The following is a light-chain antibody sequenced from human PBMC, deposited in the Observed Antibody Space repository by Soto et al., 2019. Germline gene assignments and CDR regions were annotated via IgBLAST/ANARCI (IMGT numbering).Light chain of an antibody. CDR1: QSVTGYY. Sequence: EIVLPQSPATLSLSPGESATLSCRARQSVTGYYLAWYRQKPGQTPRLLIFGASRRATGIPDRFSGSGSGTDFTLTISRLEPEDFAVYYCQHYLDSPWAFGQGTKVEIK. J-gene: IGKJ1*01. CDR3: QHYLDSPWA. V-gene: IGKV3-20*01. CDR2: GAS.